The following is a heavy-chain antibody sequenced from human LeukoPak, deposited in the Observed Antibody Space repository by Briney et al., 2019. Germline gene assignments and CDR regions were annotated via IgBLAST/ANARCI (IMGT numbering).Heavy chain of an antibody. CDR3: ARGSDSGWLAAFDI. Sequence: GGPLRLSCAASGFTFSSYWMHWVRKAPGKGLVWVSRINSDGSSTSYAHSVKGRFTISRDNAKNTLCLQMNSLRAEDTAVYYCARGSDSGWLAAFDIWGQGTMVTVSS. CDR2: INSDGSST. CDR1: GFTFSSYW. V-gene: IGHV3-74*01. J-gene: IGHJ3*02. D-gene: IGHD6-19*01.